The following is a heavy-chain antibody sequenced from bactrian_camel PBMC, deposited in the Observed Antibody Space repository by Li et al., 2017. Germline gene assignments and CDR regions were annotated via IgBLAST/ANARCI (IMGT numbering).Heavy chain of an antibody. CDR3: AMRGAADFGY. CDR2: INSEGRSK. J-gene: IGHJ6*01. Sequence: QVQLVESGGGLVQPGGSLRLSCAASGFTFSSYWMYWVRQAPGKGLEWVSNINSEGRSKYYADSVKGRFTISRDNAKNTLYLQLNSLKTEDTAMYYCAMRGAADFGYWGQGTQVTVS. V-gene: IGHV3S6*01. CDR1: GFTFSSYW.